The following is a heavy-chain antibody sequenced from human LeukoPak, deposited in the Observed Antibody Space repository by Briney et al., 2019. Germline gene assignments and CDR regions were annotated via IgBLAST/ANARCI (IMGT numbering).Heavy chain of an antibody. CDR2: ISYDGSNK. CDR1: GFTFSSYA. V-gene: IGHV3-30-3*01. Sequence: GGSLRLSCAASGFTFSSYAMHWVRQAPGKGLEGVAVISYDGSNKYYADSVKGRFTISRDNSKNTLYLQMNSLRAEDTAVYYCARDLDFDYWGQGTLVTVSS. CDR3: ARDLDFDY. J-gene: IGHJ4*02.